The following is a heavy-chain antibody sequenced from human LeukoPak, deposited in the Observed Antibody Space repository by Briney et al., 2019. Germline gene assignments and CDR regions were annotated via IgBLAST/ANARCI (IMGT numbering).Heavy chain of an antibody. CDR2: INWNGGST. J-gene: IGHJ4*02. Sequence: PGGSLRLSCAASGFTFDDYGMSWVRQAPGKGLEWVSGINWNGGSTGYADSVKGRFTISRDNVKNSLYLQMNSLRAEDRAVYYCARDAGYGYDRFDYWGQGTQVTVSS. V-gene: IGHV3-20*04. D-gene: IGHD5-18*01. CDR3: ARDAGYGYDRFDY. CDR1: GFTFDDYG.